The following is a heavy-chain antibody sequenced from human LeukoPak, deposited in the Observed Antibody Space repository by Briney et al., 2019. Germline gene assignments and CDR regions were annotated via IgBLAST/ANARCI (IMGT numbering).Heavy chain of an antibody. CDR1: GYTFTSYD. CDR3: ARGQTGYYYYAMDV. CDR2: MNPNSGNT. Sequence: ASVKVSCKASGYTFTSYDINWVRQATGQGLEWMGWMNPNSGNTGYAQKFQGRVTMTRNTSISTAYMELNSLRSEDTAVCYCARGQTGYYYYAMDVWGQGATVTVSS. J-gene: IGHJ6*02. V-gene: IGHV1-8*01.